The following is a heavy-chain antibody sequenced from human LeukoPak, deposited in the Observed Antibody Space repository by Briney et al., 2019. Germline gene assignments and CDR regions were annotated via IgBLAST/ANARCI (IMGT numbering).Heavy chain of an antibody. CDR3: ASNRRGYSGYDYAIFDY. CDR1: GFTFSSYS. V-gene: IGHV3-21*01. D-gene: IGHD5-12*01. Sequence: GGSLRLSCAASGFTFSSYSMNWVRQAPGKGLEWVSSISSSSSYIYYADSVKGRFTISRDNAKNSLYLQMNSLRAEDTAVYYCASNRRGYSGYDYAIFDYWGQGTLVTVSS. J-gene: IGHJ4*02. CDR2: ISSSSSYI.